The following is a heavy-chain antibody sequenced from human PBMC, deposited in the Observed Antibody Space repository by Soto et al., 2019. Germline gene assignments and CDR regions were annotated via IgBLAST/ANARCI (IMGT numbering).Heavy chain of an antibody. CDR1: GSSLDSYS. CDR3: ARPYGGKIGDALDL. Sequence: GGSLRLSCVASGSSLDSYSMNWLRQAPGKGLEWVPSISSGSRFIYYADSVKGRFTISRDNAKNSLFLQMNSLRAEDTAVYYCARPYGGKIGDALDLWGQGTMVTVSS. J-gene: IGHJ3*01. V-gene: IGHV3-21*04. D-gene: IGHD2-15*01. CDR2: ISSGSRFI.